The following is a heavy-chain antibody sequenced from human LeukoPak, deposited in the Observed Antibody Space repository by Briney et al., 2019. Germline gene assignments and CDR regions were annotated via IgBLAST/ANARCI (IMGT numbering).Heavy chain of an antibody. D-gene: IGHD3-16*02. V-gene: IGHV4-34*01. J-gene: IGHJ3*02. CDR2: INHSGST. CDR1: GGSFSGYY. CDR3: ARAKFHLSYAFDI. Sequence: SETLSLTCAVYGGSFSGYYWSWIRQPPGKGLEWIGEINHSGSTNYNPSLKSRVTISVDTSKNQFSLKLSSVTAADTAVYYCARAKFHLSYAFDIWGQGTMVTVSS.